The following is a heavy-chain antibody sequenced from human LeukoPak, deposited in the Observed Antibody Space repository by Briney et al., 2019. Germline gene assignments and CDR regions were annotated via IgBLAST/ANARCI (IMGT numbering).Heavy chain of an antibody. D-gene: IGHD1-1*01. CDR3: VHRRDLDSYYFDY. J-gene: IGHJ4*02. Sequence: SGPTLVNPTQTLTLTCNFSGFSLSNTGVAVGWIRQSPGKALEWLAVAYWNNDKSYSPSLKSRLTITKDTSKNQVVLKMTNVDPVDTATYYCVHRRDLDSYYFDYWGQGTLVTVSS. CDR1: GFSLSNTGVA. CDR2: AYWNNDK. V-gene: IGHV2-5*01.